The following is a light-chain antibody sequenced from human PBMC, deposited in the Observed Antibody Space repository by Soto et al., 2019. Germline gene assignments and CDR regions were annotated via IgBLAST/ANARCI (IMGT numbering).Light chain of an antibody. CDR3: QQFHNWPRT. J-gene: IGKJ1*01. CDR2: GAY. Sequence: EIVMTQSPATLSVSPGERATLSCRASQSVNSHLAWYQQKPGQAPRLLIYGAYYRATGIPARFSGSGSGTEFTLTITSLQSEDFAVYYCQQFHNWPRTFGQGTKVEI. CDR1: QSVNSH. V-gene: IGKV3-15*01.